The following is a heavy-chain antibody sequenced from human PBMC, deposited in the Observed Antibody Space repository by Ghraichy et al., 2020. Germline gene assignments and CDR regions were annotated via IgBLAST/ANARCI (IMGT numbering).Heavy chain of an antibody. V-gene: IGHV4-34*01. CDR3: ARAPYYDYVWGSYRYPLDYFDY. D-gene: IGHD3-16*02. J-gene: IGHJ4*02. CDR1: GGSFSGYY. Sequence: SETLSLTCAVYGGSFSGYYWSWIRQPPGKGLEWIGEINHSGSTNYNPSLKSRVTISVDTSKNQFSLKLSSVTAADTAVYYCARAPYYDYVWGSYRYPLDYFDYWGQGTLVTVSS. CDR2: INHSGST.